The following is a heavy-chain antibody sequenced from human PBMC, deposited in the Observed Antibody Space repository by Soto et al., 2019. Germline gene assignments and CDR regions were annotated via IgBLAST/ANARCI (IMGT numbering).Heavy chain of an antibody. CDR1: GFPLSTSGVG. D-gene: IGHD3-3*02. CDR3: ARRRAFCDY. Sequence: QITLKESGPPLVKPTQTLTLTCTFSGFPLSTSGVGVGWIRQPPGKALEWLALIYWDDDKRYSPSLKSRLTITKDTSKNQVVLTMTNMDPVDTATYYCARRRAFCDYWGQGTLVTVSS. V-gene: IGHV2-5*02. J-gene: IGHJ4*02. CDR2: IYWDDDK.